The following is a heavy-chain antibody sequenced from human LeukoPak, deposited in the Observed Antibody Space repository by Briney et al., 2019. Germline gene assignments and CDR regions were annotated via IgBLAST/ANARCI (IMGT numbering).Heavy chain of an antibody. D-gene: IGHD3-9*01. V-gene: IGHV1-2*02. J-gene: IGHJ3*02. CDR3: ARPALWVDWPYAFDI. CDR1: GYTFTGYY. Sequence: ASVKVSCKASGYTFTGYYMHWVRQAPGQGLEWMGWINPNSGGTNYAQKFHGRVTMTRDTSISTAYMELSRLRSDDTAMYYCARPALWVDWPYAFDIWGQGTMVTVSS. CDR2: INPNSGGT.